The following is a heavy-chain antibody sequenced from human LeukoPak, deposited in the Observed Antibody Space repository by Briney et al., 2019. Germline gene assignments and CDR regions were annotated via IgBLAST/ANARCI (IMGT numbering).Heavy chain of an antibody. CDR2: ISSSGSTI. Sequence: GGSLRLSCAASGFTFSDYYMTWIRQAPGKGLEWVSCISSSGSTIFYADSVKGRFTISRDNAKSSLFLQMNSLRAEDTAVYYCARSSLYYYGMDVWGQGTTVTVSS. V-gene: IGHV3-11*04. CDR3: ARSSLYYYGMDV. CDR1: GFTFSDYY. D-gene: IGHD2-2*01. J-gene: IGHJ6*02.